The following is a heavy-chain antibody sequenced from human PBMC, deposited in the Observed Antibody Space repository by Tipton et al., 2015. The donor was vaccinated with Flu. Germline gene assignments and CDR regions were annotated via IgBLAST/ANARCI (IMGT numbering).Heavy chain of an antibody. CDR3: AGSTRGNSYGYDY. CDR1: GGSISSGSYY. V-gene: IGHV4-61*02. J-gene: IGHJ4*02. Sequence: TLSLTCTVSGGSISSGSYYWSWLRQPAGKGLEWIGRIYTSGSTNYNPSRKSRVTISVDTSKNQFSLKLSAVTAADTAVYYCAGSTRGNSYGYDYWGQGTLATVSS. D-gene: IGHD5-18*01. CDR2: IYTSGST.